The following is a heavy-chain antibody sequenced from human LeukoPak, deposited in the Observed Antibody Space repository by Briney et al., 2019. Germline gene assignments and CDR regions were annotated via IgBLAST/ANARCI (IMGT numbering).Heavy chain of an antibody. CDR1: GFTFNNYA. J-gene: IGHJ4*02. D-gene: IGHD2-21*01. Sequence: GGSLRLSCTASGFTFNNYAMSWARQTAGKGLEWVARIHGNDGAAYYPDSVRGRFTISRDKSKNTVFLQMNSLRAEDTAVYYCARDDAIEGGYLDFWGQGTLVTVSS. V-gene: IGHV3-23*01. CDR3: ARDDAIEGGYLDF. CDR2: IHGNDGAA.